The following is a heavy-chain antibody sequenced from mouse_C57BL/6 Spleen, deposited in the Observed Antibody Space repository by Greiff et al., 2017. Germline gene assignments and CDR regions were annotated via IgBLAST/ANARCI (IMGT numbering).Heavy chain of an antibody. J-gene: IGHJ4*01. CDR2: IYPGDGDT. CDR3: SRSRGYRGYAMDY. Sequence: VKLMESGPELVKPGASVKISCKASGYAFSSSWMNWVKQRPGKGLEWIGRIYPGDGDTYYTGKFKGEATLTAAKSSSTAYMQCSSLTSEDSAVYFSSRSRGYRGYAMDYWGQGTSVTVSS. V-gene: IGHV1-82*01. D-gene: IGHD2-2*01. CDR1: GYAFSSSW.